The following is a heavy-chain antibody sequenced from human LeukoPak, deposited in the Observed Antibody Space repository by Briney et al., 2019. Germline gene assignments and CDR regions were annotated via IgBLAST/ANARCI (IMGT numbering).Heavy chain of an antibody. V-gene: IGHV3-21*01. CDR2: ISSSSSYI. CDR1: GFTFSSYS. D-gene: IGHD3-10*01. J-gene: IGHJ3*02. CDR3: ARDPDGSGSDAFDI. Sequence: TGGSLRLSCAASGFTFSSYSMNWVRQAPGKGLEGVSSISSSSSYIYYADSVKGRFTISRDNAKNSLYLQMNSLRAEDTAVYYCARDPDGSGSDAFDIWGQGTMVTVSS.